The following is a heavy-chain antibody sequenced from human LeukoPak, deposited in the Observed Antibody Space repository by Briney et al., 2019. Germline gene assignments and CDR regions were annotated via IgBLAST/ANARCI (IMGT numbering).Heavy chain of an antibody. Sequence: GGSLRLSCAASGFTFSSYGMHWVRQAPGKGLEWVAVISYDGSNKYYADSVKGRFTISRDNSKNTLYLQMNSLRAEDTAVYYCARDLGAADDYYYYYGMDVWGQGTTVTVSS. D-gene: IGHD3-16*01. CDR3: ARDLGAADDYYYYYGMDV. CDR1: GFTFSSYG. V-gene: IGHV3-30*03. J-gene: IGHJ6*02. CDR2: ISYDGSNK.